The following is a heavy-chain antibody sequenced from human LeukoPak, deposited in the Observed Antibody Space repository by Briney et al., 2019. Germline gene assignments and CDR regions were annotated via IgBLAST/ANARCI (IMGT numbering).Heavy chain of an antibody. CDR2: ISGSGGST. CDR3: AKDMDIAVAANFDY. J-gene: IGHJ4*02. V-gene: IGHV3-23*01. Sequence: GGSLRLSCAASGFTFSSYAMSWVRQAPGKGLEWVSAISGSGGSTYYADSVKGRFTISRDNSKNTLYLQMNSLRAEDTALYYCAKDMDIAVAANFDYWGQGTLVTVSS. D-gene: IGHD6-19*01. CDR1: GFTFSSYA.